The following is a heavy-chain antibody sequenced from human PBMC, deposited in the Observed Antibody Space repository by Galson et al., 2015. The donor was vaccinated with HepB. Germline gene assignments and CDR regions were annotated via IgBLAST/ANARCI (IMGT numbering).Heavy chain of an antibody. CDR3: ARDHCSSTSCYFGGYNWFDP. J-gene: IGHJ5*02. Sequence: SVKVSCKASGYTFTSYAMNWVRQAPGQGLEWMGWINTNTGNPTYAQGFTGRFVFSLDTSVSTAYLQISSLKAEDTAVYYCARDHCSSTSCYFGGYNWFDPWGQGTLVTVSS. CDR1: GYTFTSYA. D-gene: IGHD2-2*01. V-gene: IGHV7-4-1*02. CDR2: INTNTGNP.